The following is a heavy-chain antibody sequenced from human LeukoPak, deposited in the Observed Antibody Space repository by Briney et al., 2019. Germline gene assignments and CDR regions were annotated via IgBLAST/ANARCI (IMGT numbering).Heavy chain of an antibody. D-gene: IGHD6-19*01. CDR1: GYTFTSYD. V-gene: IGHV1-8*01. CDR3: ARGFSSGWYPVRYYYYGMDV. CDR2: MNPNSGNT. J-gene: IGHJ6*02. Sequence: ASVKVSCKASGYTFTSYDINWVRQATGQGLEWMGWMNPNSGNTGYAQKFQGRVTMTRNTSISTAYMELSSLRSEGTAVYYCARGFSSGWYPVRYYYYGMDVWGQGTTVTVSS.